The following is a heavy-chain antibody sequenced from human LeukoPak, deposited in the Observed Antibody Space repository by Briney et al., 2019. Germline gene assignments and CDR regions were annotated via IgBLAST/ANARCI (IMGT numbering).Heavy chain of an antibody. CDR2: IKQDGSEK. CDR3: AKGGPTKLDYYMDV. CDR1: GFTFSSYW. J-gene: IGHJ6*03. D-gene: IGHD2-2*03. Sequence: PGGSLRLSCAASGFTFSSYWMSWVREAPGKGLEWVANIKQDGSEKYYVDSVKGRFTISRDNAKNTLYLQMNSLRAEDTAVYYCAKGGPTKLDYYMDVRGKGTTVTISS. V-gene: IGHV3-7*01.